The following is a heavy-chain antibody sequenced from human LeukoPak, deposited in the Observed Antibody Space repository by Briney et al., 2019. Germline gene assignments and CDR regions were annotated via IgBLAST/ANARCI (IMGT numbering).Heavy chain of an antibody. J-gene: IGHJ4*02. D-gene: IGHD6-13*01. CDR1: GFTFSSYS. Sequence: SGGSLRLSCAASGFTFSSYSMNWVRQAPGKGLEWVSYISSRSATIYYADSVKGRFTISRDNAKNSLYLQMNSLRAEDMAVYYCVRERGSSSSWYTFWGQGTLVTVSS. V-gene: IGHV3-48*01. CDR3: VRERGSSSSWYTF. CDR2: ISSRSATI.